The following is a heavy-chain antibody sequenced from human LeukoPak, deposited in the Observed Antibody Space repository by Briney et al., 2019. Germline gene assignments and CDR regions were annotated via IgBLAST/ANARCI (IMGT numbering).Heavy chain of an antibody. Sequence: VSVKVSCKASGYTFTGYYMHWVRQAPGQGLEWMGWINPNSGGTNYAQKFQGRVTMTRDTSISTAYMELSSLRSEDTAVYYCARDHLYGEGYWGQGTLVTVSS. J-gene: IGHJ4*02. CDR1: GYTFTGYY. D-gene: IGHD4-17*01. CDR3: ARDHLYGEGY. V-gene: IGHV1-2*02. CDR2: INPNSGGT.